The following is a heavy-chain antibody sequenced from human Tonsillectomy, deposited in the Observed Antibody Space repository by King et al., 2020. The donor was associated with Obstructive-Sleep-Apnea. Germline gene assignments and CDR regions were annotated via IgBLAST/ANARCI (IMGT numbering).Heavy chain of an antibody. D-gene: IGHD2-15*01. V-gene: IGHV4-34*01. CDR3: ARGVVVGVAATRGWSFDP. CDR1: GGSFSDYY. CDR2: INHSGST. J-gene: IGHJ5*02. Sequence: QVQLQQWGTGLLKPSETLSLTCAVYGGSFSDYYWSWLRQPPGKGLEWIGEINHSGSTNYNPSLKSRVTISVDTSQNQFSLKLSSVTAADTAVYYCARGVVVGVAATRGWSFDPWGQGTMVTVSS.